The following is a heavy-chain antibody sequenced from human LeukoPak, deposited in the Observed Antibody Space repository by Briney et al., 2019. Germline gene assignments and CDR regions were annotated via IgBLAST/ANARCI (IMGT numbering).Heavy chain of an antibody. D-gene: IGHD3-10*01. CDR3: ARGARGTWAWGD. CDR1: GYTLTGGN. Sequence: GASVKVSCKASGYTLTGGNMHWVRQAPGQGLEWMGRINPNSGGTNYSQKFQGRVTMTRDTSISTAYMELSRLTSDDTAVYYCARGARGTWAWGDWGQGTLVTVSS. CDR2: INPNSGGT. V-gene: IGHV1-2*06. J-gene: IGHJ4*02.